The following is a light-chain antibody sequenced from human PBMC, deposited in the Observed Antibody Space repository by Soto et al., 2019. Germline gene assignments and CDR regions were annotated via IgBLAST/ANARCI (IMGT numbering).Light chain of an antibody. J-gene: IGKJ1*01. CDR2: GAS. V-gene: IGKV3-20*01. Sequence: ETVLTQSPGTLSLSPGERATLSCRASQSVSNSYLAWYQQKPGQPPRLLIYGASRRATDIPDRFSGSGSGTDFTLTISRLEPEDFAVYYCQQYGTSPQTFGQGTKVDI. CDR3: QQYGTSPQT. CDR1: QSVSNSY.